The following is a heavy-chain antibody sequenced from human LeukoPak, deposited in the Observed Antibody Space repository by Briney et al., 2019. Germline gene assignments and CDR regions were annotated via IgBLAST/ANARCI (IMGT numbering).Heavy chain of an antibody. CDR2: ISGSGGST. D-gene: IGHD2-15*01. J-gene: IGHJ4*02. Sequence: GGSLRLSCAASGFTFSSYAMSWVRQAPGKGLEWVAAISGSGGSTYYADSVKGRFTISRDNSKNTLYLQMNSLRAEDTAVYYCAKDLIVVVVAATPGPGIEVDYWGQGTLVTVSS. V-gene: IGHV3-23*01. CDR1: GFTFSSYA. CDR3: AKDLIVVVVAATPGPGIEVDY.